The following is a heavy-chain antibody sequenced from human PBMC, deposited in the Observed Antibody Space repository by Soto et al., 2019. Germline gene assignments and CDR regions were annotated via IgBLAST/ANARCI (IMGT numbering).Heavy chain of an antibody. V-gene: IGHV2-5*02. D-gene: IGHD4-4*01. Sequence: GPTLVNPTQTLTLTCTFSGFSLSTSGVGVGWIRQPPGKALEWLALIYWDDDKRYSPSLKSRLTITKDTSKNQVVLTMTNMDPVDTATYYCAHSTYSTEYYYYYYMDVWGKGTTVTVSS. CDR2: IYWDDDK. J-gene: IGHJ6*03. CDR1: GFSLSTSGVG. CDR3: AHSTYSTEYYYYYYMDV.